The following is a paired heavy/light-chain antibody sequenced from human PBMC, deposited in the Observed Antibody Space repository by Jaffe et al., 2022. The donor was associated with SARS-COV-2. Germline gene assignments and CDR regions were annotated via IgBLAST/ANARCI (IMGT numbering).Heavy chain of an antibody. D-gene: IGHD2-8*01. V-gene: IGHV3-23*01. Sequence: EVQLLESGGGLVQPGGSLRLSCAASGFIFGNYAMTWVRQGPGKGLEWVTAISANADSTFFADSVKGRFIISRDNSKNTLFLQVHSLGAEDTAIYYCAKNNAGWLTPLDYWGQGTLVTVSS. CDR2: ISANADST. J-gene: IGHJ4*02. CDR3: AKNNAGWLTPLDY. CDR1: GFIFGNYA.
Light chain of an antibody. Sequence: DIVMTQSPASLSVSLGGRATINCKSSQDVFYSSYKNYLAWYQHKPGQPPKLLISWASSRESGVPDRFSGSGSGTDFTLTITSLQAEDVAVYYCQQYYTTPGTFGQGTKVEI. CDR2: WAS. CDR3: QQYYTTPGT. V-gene: IGKV4-1*01. CDR1: QDVFYSSYKNY. J-gene: IGKJ1*01.